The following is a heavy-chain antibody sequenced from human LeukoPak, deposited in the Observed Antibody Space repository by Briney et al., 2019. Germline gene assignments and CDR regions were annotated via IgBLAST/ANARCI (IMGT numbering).Heavy chain of an antibody. D-gene: IGHD6-6*01. Sequence: GGSLRLSCAASGFTFSSYAMHWVRQAPGKGLEYVSAISSNGGSTYYANSVKGRFTISRDNSKNTPYLQMGSLRAEDMAVYYCARVVGYSSSTFFDYWGQGTLVTVSS. CDR1: GFTFSSYA. CDR3: ARVVGYSSSTFFDY. CDR2: ISSNGGST. V-gene: IGHV3-64*01. J-gene: IGHJ4*02.